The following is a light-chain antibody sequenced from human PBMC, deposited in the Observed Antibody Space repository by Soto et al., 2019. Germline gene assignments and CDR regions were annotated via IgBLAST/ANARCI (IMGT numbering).Light chain of an antibody. CDR3: QQRSNWPPMYT. Sequence: ENGLKQSPATVSLSPGERATLSCRASQNVRSYLAWYQQKPGQAPRLLIYDASNRATGIPARFSGSGSGTDFTLTISSLEPEDFAVYYCQQRSNWPPMYTFGQGTKLEIK. J-gene: IGKJ2*01. CDR1: QNVRSY. CDR2: DAS. V-gene: IGKV3-11*01.